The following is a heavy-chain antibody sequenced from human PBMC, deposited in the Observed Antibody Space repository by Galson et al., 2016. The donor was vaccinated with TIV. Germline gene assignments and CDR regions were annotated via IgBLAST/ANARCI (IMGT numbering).Heavy chain of an antibody. D-gene: IGHD3-16*01. J-gene: IGHJ5*01. Sequence: CAISGDSVSSNSAAWNWLRQSPSRGLEWLGRTFYRSKWYSDYAPSVKSRITINPDTSKNQFSLQLNSVTPEDTAVYYCARATPSVFGIIMTLDSWGHGTLVTVSS. CDR3: ARATPSVFGIIMTLDS. CDR2: TFYRSKWYS. V-gene: IGHV6-1*01. CDR1: GDSVSSNSAA.